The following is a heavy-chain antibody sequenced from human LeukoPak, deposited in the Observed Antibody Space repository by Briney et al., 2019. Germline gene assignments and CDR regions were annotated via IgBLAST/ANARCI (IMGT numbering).Heavy chain of an antibody. V-gene: IGHV4-34*01. Sequence: SETLSLTCAVYGGSFSGYYWSWIRQPPGKGLEWIGEINHSGSTNYNPSLKSRVTISVDTSKNQFSLKLSSVTAADTAVYYCALVGYSYELVDYWGRGTLVTVSS. CDR2: INHSGST. CDR1: GGSFSGYY. D-gene: IGHD5-18*01. J-gene: IGHJ4*02. CDR3: ALVGYSYELVDY.